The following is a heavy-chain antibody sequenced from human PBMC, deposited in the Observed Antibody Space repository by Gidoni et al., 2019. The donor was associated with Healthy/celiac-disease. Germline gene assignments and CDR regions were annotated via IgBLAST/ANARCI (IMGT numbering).Heavy chain of an antibody. Sequence: QVQLVESGGGVVQPGRSLRLSCAASGFTFSSYGMHWVRQAPGKGLEWVAVIWYDGSNKYYADSVKGRFTISRDNSKNTLYLQMNSLRAEDTAVYYCARDYSYSSSSCALDYWGQGTLVTVSS. J-gene: IGHJ4*02. CDR1: GFTFSSYG. D-gene: IGHD6-13*01. V-gene: IGHV3-33*01. CDR2: IWYDGSNK. CDR3: ARDYSYSSSSCALDY.